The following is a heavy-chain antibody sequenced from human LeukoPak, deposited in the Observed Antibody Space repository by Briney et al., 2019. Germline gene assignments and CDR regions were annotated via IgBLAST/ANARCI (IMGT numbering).Heavy chain of an antibody. J-gene: IGHJ4*02. CDR3: ARVRSGSYSTDY. Sequence: SETLSLTCTVSGYSISSGYYWGWIRQPPGKGLEWIGRIYHSGGTSYNPALKSRVTISVDTSKNQYSLKLSSVTAADTAVYYCARVRSGSYSTDYWGQGTLVTVSS. CDR1: GYSISSGYY. CDR2: IYHSGGT. V-gene: IGHV4-38-2*02. D-gene: IGHD1-26*01.